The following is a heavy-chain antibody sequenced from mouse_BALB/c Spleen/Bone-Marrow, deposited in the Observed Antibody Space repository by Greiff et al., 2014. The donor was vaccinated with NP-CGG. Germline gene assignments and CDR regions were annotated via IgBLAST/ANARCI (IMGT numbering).Heavy chain of an antibody. Sequence: VQLQQPGGGLVQPGGSLKLSCAASGFDFSRYWVTWVRQAPGKGLEWIGEINPDSSTINYTPSLKDKFITSRDNAKNTLYLQMSKVRSEDTALYYCAKNYYYGYVAYWGQGTLVTVSA. CDR1: GFDFSRYW. CDR2: INPDSSTI. V-gene: IGHV4-1*02. D-gene: IGHD1-2*01. J-gene: IGHJ3*01. CDR3: AKNYYYGYVAY.